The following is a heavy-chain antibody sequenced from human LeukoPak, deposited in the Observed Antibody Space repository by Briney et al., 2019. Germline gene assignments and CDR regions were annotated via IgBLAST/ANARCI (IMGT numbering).Heavy chain of an antibody. Sequence: SETLSLTCTVSGGSISSYYWSWIRQPPVKGLEWIGYIYYSGSTNYNPSLKSRVTISVDTSKNQFSLKLSSVTAADTAVYYCARHGPPAYYDILTGYYGVPYYFDYWGQGTLVTVSS. CDR1: GGSISSYY. V-gene: IGHV4-59*08. CDR3: ARHGPPAYYDILTGYYGVPYYFDY. D-gene: IGHD3-9*01. CDR2: IYYSGST. J-gene: IGHJ4*02.